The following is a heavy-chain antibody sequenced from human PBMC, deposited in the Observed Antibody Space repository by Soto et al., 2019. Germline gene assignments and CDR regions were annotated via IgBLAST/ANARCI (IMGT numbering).Heavy chain of an antibody. Sequence: GGSLRLSCAASGFTFSSYAMHWVRQAPGKGLEWVAVISYDGSNKYYADSVKGRFTISRDNSKNTLYLQMNSLRAEDTAVYYCARDPQWLVPYFDYWGQGT. CDR1: GFTFSSYA. CDR2: ISYDGSNK. V-gene: IGHV3-30-3*01. D-gene: IGHD6-19*01. J-gene: IGHJ4*02. CDR3: ARDPQWLVPYFDY.